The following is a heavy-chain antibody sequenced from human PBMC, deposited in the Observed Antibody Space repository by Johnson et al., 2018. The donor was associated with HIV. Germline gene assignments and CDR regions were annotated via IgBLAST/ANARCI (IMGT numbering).Heavy chain of an antibody. CDR3: AGGRIGAFDI. CDR1: GFTFSIVW. CDR2: IKSKTDGGTT. Sequence: VQLVESGGGLIEPGGSIRLSCAASGFTFSIVWMHWVRQAPGKGLEWVGRIKSKTDGGTTDHAAPVKGRFSISRDNAKNSLYLQMNSLRAEDTALYYCAGGRIGAFDIWGQGTMVTVSS. D-gene: IGHD2-15*01. J-gene: IGHJ3*02. V-gene: IGHV3-15*05.